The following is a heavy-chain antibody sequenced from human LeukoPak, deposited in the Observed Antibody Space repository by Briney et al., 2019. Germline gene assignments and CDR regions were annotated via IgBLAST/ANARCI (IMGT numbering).Heavy chain of an antibody. CDR1: GGSFSGYY. J-gene: IGHJ5*02. Sequence: PSETLSLTCAVYGGSFSGYYWSWIRQPPGKGLEWIGEISHSGSTNYNPSLKNRVKVSVDKSKNQFSLTLTSVTAADTAVYYCARGRLFDPWGQGTLVTVSS. CDR3: ARGRLFDP. D-gene: IGHD6-25*01. CDR2: ISHSGST. V-gene: IGHV4-34*01.